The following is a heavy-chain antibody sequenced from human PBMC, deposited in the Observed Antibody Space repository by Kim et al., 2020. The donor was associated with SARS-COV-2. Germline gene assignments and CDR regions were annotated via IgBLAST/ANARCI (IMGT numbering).Heavy chain of an antibody. CDR3: ARDPETMVRNYYYYGMDV. D-gene: IGHD3-10*01. Sequence: KGRFTISRDNAKNALYLQMNSLRAEDTAVYYCARDPETMVRNYYYYGMDVWGQGTTVTVSS. V-gene: IGHV3-11*06. J-gene: IGHJ6*02.